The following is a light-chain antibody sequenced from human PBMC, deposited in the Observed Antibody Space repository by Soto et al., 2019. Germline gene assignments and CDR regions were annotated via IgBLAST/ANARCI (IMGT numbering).Light chain of an antibody. CDR1: QDISSW. V-gene: IGKV1D-16*01. CDR2: AAS. Sequence: DIQMTQSPSSLSASVGDRVTITCRASQDISSWLLWYQKKPDKAPKSLIYAASKLHSGVPSRFSGSGSGTDFTLTISSLQPEDFAAYYCKHYNSYPLTFGGGTKVEIK. J-gene: IGKJ4*01. CDR3: KHYNSYPLT.